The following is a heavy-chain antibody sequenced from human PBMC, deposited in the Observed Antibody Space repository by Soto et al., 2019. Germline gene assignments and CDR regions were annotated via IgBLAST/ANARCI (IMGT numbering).Heavy chain of an antibody. V-gene: IGHV3-33*01. Sequence: QVQLVESGGGVVQPGRSLRLSCAASGFTFSSSGMHWVRQAPGKGLEWVAVIWYDGSNKYYADSVKGRFTISRDNSKNSLYWQMNSLRAEDTALYYCSGGSSDFDYWGQGTLVTVSS. J-gene: IGHJ4*02. D-gene: IGHD2-15*01. CDR2: IWYDGSNK. CDR3: SGGSSDFDY. CDR1: GFTFSSSG.